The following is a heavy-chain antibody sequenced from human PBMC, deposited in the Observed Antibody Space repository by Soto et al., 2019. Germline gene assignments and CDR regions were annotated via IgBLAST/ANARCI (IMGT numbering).Heavy chain of an antibody. CDR2: IYYSGST. CDR1: GGSLSSYY. Sequence: PSETLSLTCTVSGGSLSSYYWSWIRQPPGKGLEWIGYIYYSGSTNYNPSLKSRVTISVDTSKNQFSLKLSSVTAADTAVYYCARRTRYYDSSGYFNWFDPWGQGTLVTVSS. CDR3: ARRTRYYDSSGYFNWFDP. V-gene: IGHV4-59*08. D-gene: IGHD3-22*01. J-gene: IGHJ5*02.